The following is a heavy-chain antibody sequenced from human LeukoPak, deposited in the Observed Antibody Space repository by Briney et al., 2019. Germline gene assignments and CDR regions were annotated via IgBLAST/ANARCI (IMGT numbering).Heavy chain of an antibody. J-gene: IGHJ5*02. Sequence: GESLKISCKGSGYSFTSYWIGWVRQMPGKGLEWMGIIYPGDSDTRYSPSFQGQVTISADKSISTAYLQWSSLKASDTAMYYCARGGVFRYNWNYIWFDPWGQGTLVTVSS. CDR3: ARGGVFRYNWNYIWFDP. V-gene: IGHV5-51*01. D-gene: IGHD1-7*01. CDR2: IYPGDSDT. CDR1: GYSFTSYW.